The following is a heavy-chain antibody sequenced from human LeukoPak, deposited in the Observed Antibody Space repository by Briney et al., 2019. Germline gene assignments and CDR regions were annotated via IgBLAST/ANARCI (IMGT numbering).Heavy chain of an antibody. CDR3: AKAIGLRWYSVGFDY. V-gene: IGHV3-23*01. D-gene: IGHD4-23*01. CDR2: ISGSGGST. J-gene: IGHJ4*02. Sequence: PGGSLRLSCAASGFTFSSYAMSWVRQAPGKGLEWVSAISGSGGSTYYADSVKGRFTISRDNSKNTLYLQMNSLRAEDMAVYYCAKAIGLRWYSVGFDYWGQGTLVTVSS. CDR1: GFTFSSYA.